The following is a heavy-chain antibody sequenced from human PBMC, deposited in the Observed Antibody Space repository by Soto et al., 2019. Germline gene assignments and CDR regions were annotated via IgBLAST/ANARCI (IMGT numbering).Heavy chain of an antibody. Sequence: GGSLRLSCAASGFTFSSYAMSWVRRAPGKGLEWVSAISGSGGSTYYADSVKGRFTISRDNSKNTLYLQMNSLRAEDTAVYYCARGPRNWGFDYWGQGTPVTVSS. CDR3: ARGPRNWGFDY. CDR2: ISGSGGST. V-gene: IGHV3-23*01. CDR1: GFTFSSYA. J-gene: IGHJ4*02. D-gene: IGHD7-27*01.